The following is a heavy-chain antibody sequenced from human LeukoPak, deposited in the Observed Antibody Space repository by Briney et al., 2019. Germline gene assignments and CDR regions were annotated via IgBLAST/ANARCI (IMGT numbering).Heavy chain of an antibody. Sequence: SETLSLTCTVSGGSISSSSYYWSWIRQPPGTGLEWIGEINHSGSTNYNPSLKSRVTISVDTSKNQFSLKLSSVTAADTAVYYCAREYVAGRYNWFDPWGQGTLVTVSS. D-gene: IGHD6-19*01. CDR2: INHSGST. CDR1: GGSISSSSYY. V-gene: IGHV4-39*07. CDR3: AREYVAGRYNWFDP. J-gene: IGHJ5*02.